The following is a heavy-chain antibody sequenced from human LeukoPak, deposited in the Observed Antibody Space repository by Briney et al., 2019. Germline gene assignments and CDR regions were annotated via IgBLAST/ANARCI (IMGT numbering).Heavy chain of an antibody. CDR3: ARKLYSDNSHDAFDI. V-gene: IGHV3-21*01. D-gene: IGHD1-26*01. Sequence: GGSLRLSCAASGFTFSSYTMNWVRQAPGKGLEWVSCTSSSSTNIYYADSVKGRFTISRDNAKNSLYLQMNSLGAEDTAVYYCARKLYSDNSHDAFDIWGQGTMVIVSS. J-gene: IGHJ3*02. CDR1: GFTFSSYT. CDR2: TSSSSTNI.